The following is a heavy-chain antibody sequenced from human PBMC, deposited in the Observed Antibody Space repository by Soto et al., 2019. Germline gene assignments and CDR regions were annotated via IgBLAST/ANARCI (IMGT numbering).Heavy chain of an antibody. CDR2: IYYSGST. Sequence: SETLSLTCTVSGGSISSGDYYWSWIRQPPGKGLEWIGYIYYSGSTYYNPSLKSRVTISVDTSKNQFSLKLSSVTAADTAVYYCARAFVAAPGDVWGQGTTVTVSS. CDR1: GGSISSGDYY. CDR3: ARAFVAAPGDV. J-gene: IGHJ6*02. D-gene: IGHD6-6*01. V-gene: IGHV4-30-4*01.